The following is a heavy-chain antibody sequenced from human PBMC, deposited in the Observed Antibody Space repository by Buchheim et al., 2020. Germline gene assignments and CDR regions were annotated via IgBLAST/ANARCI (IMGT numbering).Heavy chain of an antibody. J-gene: IGHJ3*02. Sequence: QVQLQQWGAGLLKPSETLSLTCAVYGGSFSGYYWSWIRQPPGKGLEWIGEINHSGSTNYNPSLKSRVTISVDTSKNQFSLNLSSVTAADTAVYYCARVTITMIVVVRDAFDIWGQGT. CDR1: GGSFSGYY. V-gene: IGHV4-34*01. D-gene: IGHD3-22*01. CDR2: INHSGST. CDR3: ARVTITMIVVVRDAFDI.